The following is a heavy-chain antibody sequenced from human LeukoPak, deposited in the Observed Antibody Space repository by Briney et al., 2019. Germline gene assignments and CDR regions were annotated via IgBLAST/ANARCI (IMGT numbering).Heavy chain of an antibody. V-gene: IGHV3-30*02. Sequence: HPGGSLRLSCAASGFTFSSYGMHWVRQAPGKGLEWVAFIRYDGSNKYYADSVRGRFTISRDNSKNTLYLQMNSLRAEDTAVYYCAKSGGSGYYYYMDVWGKGTTVTVSS. CDR3: AKSGGSGYYYYMDV. CDR1: GFTFSSYG. D-gene: IGHD3-16*01. CDR2: IRYDGSNK. J-gene: IGHJ6*03.